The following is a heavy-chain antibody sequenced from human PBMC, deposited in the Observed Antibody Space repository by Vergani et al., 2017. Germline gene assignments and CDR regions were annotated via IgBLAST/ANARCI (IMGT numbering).Heavy chain of an antibody. CDR1: GGSISSYY. Sequence: QVQLQESGPGLVKPSETLSLTCTVSGGSISSYYWSWIRQPPGKGLEWIGYIYYSGSTNYNPSLKSRVTISVDTSKNQFSLKLSSVTAADTAVYYCARDLMAYYYDSSGSTLYWYFDLWGRGTLVTVSS. CDR3: ARDLMAYYYDSSGSTLYWYFDL. V-gene: IGHV4-59*12. CDR2: IYYSGST. D-gene: IGHD3-22*01. J-gene: IGHJ2*01.